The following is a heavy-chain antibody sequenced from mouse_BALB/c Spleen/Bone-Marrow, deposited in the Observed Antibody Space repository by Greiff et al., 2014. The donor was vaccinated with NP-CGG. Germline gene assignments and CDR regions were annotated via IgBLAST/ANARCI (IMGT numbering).Heavy chain of an antibody. CDR1: GYTFTSYY. CDR2: IYPGNVNT. Sequence: VQLKESGPELVKPGASVRISCKASGYTFTSYYIHWVKQRPGQGLEWIGWIYPGNVNTKYNEKFKGKATLTADKSSSTAYMQLSSLTSEDSAVYFCAGLLRGDYAMDYWGQGTSVTVSS. D-gene: IGHD2-3*01. J-gene: IGHJ4*01. CDR3: AGLLRGDYAMDY. V-gene: IGHV1S56*01.